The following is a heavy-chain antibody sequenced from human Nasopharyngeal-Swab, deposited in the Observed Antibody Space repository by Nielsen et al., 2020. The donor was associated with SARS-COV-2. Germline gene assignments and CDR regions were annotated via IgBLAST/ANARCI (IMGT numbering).Heavy chain of an antibody. CDR3: ARELVAGTIRWDY. D-gene: IGHD6-19*01. V-gene: IGHV1-2*06. J-gene: IGHJ4*02. CDR2: INPNSGGT. Sequence: VQVSCKASGYTFTAYYMHWVRQAPGQGLEWMGRINPNSGGTNYAQKFQGRVTMTTDTSTSTAYMELRSLRSDDTAVYYCARELVAGTIRWDYWGQGTLVTVSS. CDR1: GYTFTAYY.